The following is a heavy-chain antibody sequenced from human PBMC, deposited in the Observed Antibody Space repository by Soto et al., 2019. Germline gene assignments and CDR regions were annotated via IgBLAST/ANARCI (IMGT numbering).Heavy chain of an antibody. CDR3: ARARQQLISWNYYYYGMDV. CDR1: GYTSTSYD. J-gene: IGHJ6*02. CDR2: MNPNSGNT. V-gene: IGHV1-8*01. Sequence: GASVKVSCKASGYTSTSYDINWVRQATGQGLEWMGWMNPNSGNTGYAQKFQGRVTMTRNTSISTAYMELSSLRSEDTAVYYCARARQQLISWNYYYYGMDVWGQGTTVTVSS. D-gene: IGHD6-13*01.